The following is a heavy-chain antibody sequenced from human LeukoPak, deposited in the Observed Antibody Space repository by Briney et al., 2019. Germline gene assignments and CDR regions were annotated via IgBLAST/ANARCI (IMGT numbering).Heavy chain of an antibody. CDR1: GGSISSGDYY. CDR3: ARGAKVAAAPYYFDY. V-gene: IGHV4-30-4*01. Sequence: PSETLSLTCTVSGGSISSGDYYWSWIRQPPGKGLEWIGYIYYSGSTYYNPSLKSRVTISVDTSKNQFSLKLSSVTAADTAVYYCARGAKVAAAPYYFDYWGQGTLVTVSS. D-gene: IGHD6-13*01. CDR2: IYYSGST. J-gene: IGHJ4*02.